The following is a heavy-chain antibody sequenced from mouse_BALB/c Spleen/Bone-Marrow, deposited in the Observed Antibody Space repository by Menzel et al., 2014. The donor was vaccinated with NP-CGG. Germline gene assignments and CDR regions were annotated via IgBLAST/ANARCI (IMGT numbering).Heavy chain of an antibody. J-gene: IGHJ2*01. CDR1: GYTFTSYW. CDR2: IDPSDRYT. D-gene: IGHD2-13*01. V-gene: IGHV1-69*02. Sequence: QVQLQQSGADLVKPGASVKLSCKASGYTFTSYWMHWVKQRPGQGLEWVGEIDPSDRYTNYNQKFKGKATLTVDKSSSTAYMQISSLTSEDAAVYYCARGLYGDSVYWGQGTTLTVSS. CDR3: ARGLYGDSVY.